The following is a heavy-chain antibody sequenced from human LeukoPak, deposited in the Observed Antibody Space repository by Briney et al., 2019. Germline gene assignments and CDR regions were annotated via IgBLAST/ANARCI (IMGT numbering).Heavy chain of an antibody. V-gene: IGHV4-34*01. D-gene: IGHD2-15*01. J-gene: IGHJ4*02. CDR3: ARGAWATRLGS. CDR1: GESLNSYY. Sequence: PSETLSLTCAVYGESLNSYYWSWVRQPPGEGLEWIGEIYESGTNEYNPSLKSRVTISMVPSKQQFSLSLSSVTAADTAVYYCARGAWATRLGSWGLGTPVIVSS. CDR2: IYESGTN.